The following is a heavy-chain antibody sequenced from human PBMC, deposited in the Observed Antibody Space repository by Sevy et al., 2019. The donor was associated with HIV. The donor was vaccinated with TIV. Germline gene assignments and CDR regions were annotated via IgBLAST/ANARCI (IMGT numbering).Heavy chain of an antibody. J-gene: IGHJ6*02. CDR2: ISYDGSDK. D-gene: IGHD4-17*01. V-gene: IGHV3-30-3*01. CDR3: ARPRANYVDHYFFYAMDV. CDR1: GFAFSNYYA. Sequence: GGSLRLSCVASGFAFSNYYAMHWVRQAPGKGLEWVALISYDGSDKYYADSVKGRFTISRDNFKNTLVLQMNSLTTEETAVYYCARPRANYVDHYFFYAMDVWGQGTTVTVSS.